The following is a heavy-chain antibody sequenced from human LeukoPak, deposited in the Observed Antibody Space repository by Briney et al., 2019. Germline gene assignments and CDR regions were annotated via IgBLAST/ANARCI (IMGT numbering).Heavy chain of an antibody. Sequence: SETLSLTCTVSGGSISSSGYYWGWIRQPPGKGLEWIGSIYYTGSTYYNPSLKSRVTISVGTSQNQFSLKLSSVTASDTAVYYCARHGYGDYVVAFDVWGQGTMVTVSS. D-gene: IGHD4-17*01. V-gene: IGHV4-39*01. J-gene: IGHJ3*01. CDR1: GGSISSSGYY. CDR2: IYYTGST. CDR3: ARHGYGDYVVAFDV.